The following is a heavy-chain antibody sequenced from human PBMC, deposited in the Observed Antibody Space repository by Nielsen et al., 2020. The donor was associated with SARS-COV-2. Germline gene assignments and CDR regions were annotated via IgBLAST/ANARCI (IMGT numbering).Heavy chain of an antibody. J-gene: IGHJ4*02. CDR1: GFTFSSYA. CDR3: AREIVRTTVVTPFDY. CDR2: ISYDGSNK. V-gene: IGHV3-30*04. Sequence: GGSLRLSCAASGFTFSSYAMHWVRQAPGKGLEWVAVISYDGSNKYYADSVKGRFTISRDNSKNTLYLQMNSLRAEDTAVYYCAREIVRTTVVTPFDYWGQGTLVTVSS. D-gene: IGHD4-23*01.